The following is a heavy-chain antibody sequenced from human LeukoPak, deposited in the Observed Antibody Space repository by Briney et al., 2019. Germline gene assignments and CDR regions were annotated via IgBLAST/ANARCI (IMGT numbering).Heavy chain of an antibody. CDR1: GDSISSYY. D-gene: IGHD2-15*01. J-gene: IGHJ4*02. CDR3: ARDRTAGLLYYFDY. Sequence: SETLSLTCTVSGDSISSYYWSWIQQPAGKGLEWIGRIYTSGSTNYNPSLKSRVTMSVDTSKNQFSLKLSSVTAADTAVYYCARDRTAGLLYYFDYWGQGTLVTVCS. CDR2: IYTSGST. V-gene: IGHV4-4*07.